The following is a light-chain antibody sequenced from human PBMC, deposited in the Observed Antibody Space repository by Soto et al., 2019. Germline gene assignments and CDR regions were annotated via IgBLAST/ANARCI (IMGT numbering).Light chain of an antibody. CDR2: AAS. CDR3: QQSYSTPGT. CDR1: QTVSDY. Sequence: ILLSRSPYALSVSIGDKDTITCRARQTVSDYLSWYQQKPGQPPTLLIYAASSLRIGIPSRFSGSGSGTDFTLTISSLQPADFAIYYCQQSYSTPGTFGQGTKVAIK. J-gene: IGKJ1*01. V-gene: IGKV1-39*01.